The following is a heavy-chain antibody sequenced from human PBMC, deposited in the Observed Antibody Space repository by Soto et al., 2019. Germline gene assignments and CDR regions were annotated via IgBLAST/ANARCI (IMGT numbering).Heavy chain of an antibody. D-gene: IGHD6-19*01. J-gene: IGHJ4*02. Sequence: VQLVGSGGGEVQPGGSLRVSCATSGFSFNDYAMYWVRQAAGEGLEWVSGISCCGGSASYADSVKGRFSIARDDSKNTVSLQLNSLRVEDTAQYYCAKADGQQWLIPHLDNWGQGTLVTVS. V-gene: IGHV3-23*04. CDR2: ISCCGGSA. CDR1: GFSFNDYA. CDR3: AKADGQQWLIPHLDN.